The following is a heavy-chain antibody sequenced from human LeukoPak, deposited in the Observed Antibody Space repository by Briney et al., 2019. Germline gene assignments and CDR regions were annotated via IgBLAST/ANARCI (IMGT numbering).Heavy chain of an antibody. CDR3: ARDLIGRYTFDY. J-gene: IGHJ4*02. D-gene: IGHD3-10*01. Sequence: GGSLRLTCVASGFTFSSYGMHWVRQAPGKGLEWVAVIWYDGNNKYYEDSVKGRFTISRDNSKNTPYLQMNSLRAEDTAVYYCARDLIGRYTFDYCGQGTLVTVSS. CDR2: IWYDGNNK. V-gene: IGHV3-33*01. CDR1: GFTFSSYG.